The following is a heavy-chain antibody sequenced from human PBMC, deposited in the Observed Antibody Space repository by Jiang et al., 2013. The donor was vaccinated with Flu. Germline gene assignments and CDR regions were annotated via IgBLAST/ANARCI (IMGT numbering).Heavy chain of an antibody. CDR1: GDSVSSNSAA. V-gene: IGHV6-1*01. CDR2: TYYRSKWYN. CDR3: ARDDLRIYCSGGSCYGSGIWFDP. J-gene: IGHJ5*02. Sequence: SQTLSLTCAISGDSVSSNSAAWNWIRQSPSRGLEWLGRTYYRSKWYNDYAVSVKSRITINPDTSKNQFSLQLNSVTPEDTAVYYCARDDLRIYCSGGSCYGSGIWFDPWGQGTLVTVSS. D-gene: IGHD2-15*01.